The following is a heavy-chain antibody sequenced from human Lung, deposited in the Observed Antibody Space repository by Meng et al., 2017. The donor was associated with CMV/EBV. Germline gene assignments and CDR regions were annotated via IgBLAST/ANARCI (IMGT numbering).Heavy chain of an antibody. CDR2: ISSSSSTI. CDR1: GFTFSSYS. V-gene: IGHV3-48*04. Sequence: ESXKISXAASGFTFSSYSMNWVRQAPGKGLEWVSYISSSSSTIYYADSVKGRFTISRDNAKNSLYLQMNSQRAEDTAVYYCARGLRYYDLWSDSDIYGMDVWGQGTXVTVSS. CDR3: ARGLRYYDLWSDSDIYGMDV. D-gene: IGHD3-3*01. J-gene: IGHJ6*02.